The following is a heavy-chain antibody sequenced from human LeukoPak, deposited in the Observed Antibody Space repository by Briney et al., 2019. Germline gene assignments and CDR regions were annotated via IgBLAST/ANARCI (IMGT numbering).Heavy chain of an antibody. V-gene: IGHV3-23*01. Sequence: GGSLRLSCAASGFTFSSYAMSWVRQAPGKGLEWVSAISGGGGGAYYADSVKGRFTISRDNSKNTLYLQMNSLRAEDTAVYYCARTSSWYDFDYWGQGTLVTVSS. CDR2: ISGGGGGA. CDR1: GFTFSSYA. CDR3: ARTSSWYDFDY. D-gene: IGHD6-13*01. J-gene: IGHJ4*02.